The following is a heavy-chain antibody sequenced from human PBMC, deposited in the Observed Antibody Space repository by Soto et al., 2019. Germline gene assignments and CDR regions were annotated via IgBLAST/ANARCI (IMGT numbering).Heavy chain of an antibody. CDR1: GFTFSSYG. Sequence: QVQLVESGGGVGQPGRYLRRSCAASGFTFSSYGMHCVRQAPGKWLEWVEVLWYDGSNKYYAESVKGRFTSSRDNSKNALYLQMNCLRAEDTAVYYCARDCGAVRGSPVYYWGQGTLVTVS. D-gene: IGHD3-10*01. J-gene: IGHJ4*02. CDR2: LWYDGSNK. CDR3: ARDCGAVRGSPVYY. V-gene: IGHV3-33*01.